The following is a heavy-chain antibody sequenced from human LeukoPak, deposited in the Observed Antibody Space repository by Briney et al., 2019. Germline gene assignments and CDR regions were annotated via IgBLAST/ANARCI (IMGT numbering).Heavy chain of an antibody. Sequence: SETVSLPCTLSGRPQSSGGYYWRWIRRPPGKGVEWIGYIYYSGSPYYHPSLKSRVTISVDTSKNQFSLKLSYVTAADTAVYYCARDSAIAAAGTSIAGYYGMDVWGQGTTVTVSS. V-gene: IGHV4-31*03. D-gene: IGHD6-13*01. CDR1: GRPQSSGGYY. CDR3: ARDSAIAAAGTSIAGYYGMDV. CDR2: IYYSGSP. J-gene: IGHJ6*02.